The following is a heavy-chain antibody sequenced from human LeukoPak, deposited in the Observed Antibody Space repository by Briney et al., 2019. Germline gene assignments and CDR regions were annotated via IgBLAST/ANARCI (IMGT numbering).Heavy chain of an antibody. D-gene: IGHD6-19*01. CDR2: IKQDGSEK. V-gene: IGHV3-7*01. CDR3: ARRAVAGLADY. Sequence: GGSLRLSCAASGFMFINYWMSWVRQAPGKGLEWVANIKQDGSEKYNVDSVKGRFTISRDNAKNSVYLQMNSLRSEDTAVYYCARRAVAGLADYWGQGTLVTVSS. J-gene: IGHJ4*02. CDR1: GFMFINYW.